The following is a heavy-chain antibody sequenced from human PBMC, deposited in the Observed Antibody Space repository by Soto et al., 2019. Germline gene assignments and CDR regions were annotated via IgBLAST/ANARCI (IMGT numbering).Heavy chain of an antibody. CDR2: IGPESGAT. D-gene: IGHD1-26*01. J-gene: IGHJ4*02. CDR1: GYTFTGHY. Sequence: ASVKVSCKASGYTFTGHYIHWVRQAPEQGPEWMGEIGPESGATRYAQKCQGRVTMSRDTSITTVYMELNNLSPDDTAVYYCGRGRSGQRVVFYWGQGTPVTVSS. CDR3: GRGRSGQRVVFY. V-gene: IGHV1-2*02.